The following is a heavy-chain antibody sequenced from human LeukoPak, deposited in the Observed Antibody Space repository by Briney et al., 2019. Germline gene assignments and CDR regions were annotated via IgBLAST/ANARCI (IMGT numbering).Heavy chain of an antibody. CDR2: INPNSGGT. D-gene: IGHD5-18*01. CDR1: GYTFIGYY. CDR3: AREGDPAMGFSQFDY. Sequence: ASVKVSCKASGYTFIGYYIHWVRQAPGQGLEWMGWINPNSGGTNYAQRFQGRVSMTRDTSISTAYMELSRLTSDDTAVYFCAREGDPAMGFSQFDYWAQGTLVTVSS. V-gene: IGHV1-2*02. J-gene: IGHJ4*02.